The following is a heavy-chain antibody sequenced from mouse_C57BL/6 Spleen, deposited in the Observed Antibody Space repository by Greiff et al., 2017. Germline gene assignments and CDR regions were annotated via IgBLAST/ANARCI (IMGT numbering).Heavy chain of an antibody. J-gene: IGHJ2*01. Sequence: DVKLVESEGGLVQPGSSMKLSCTASGFTFSDYYMAWVRQVPEKGLEWVANINYDGSSTYYLDSLKSRFIISRDNAKNMLYLQMSSLKSEDTATYYCARKDYGSREYFDYWGQGTTLTVSS. D-gene: IGHD1-1*01. CDR3: ARKDYGSREYFDY. CDR2: INYDGSST. V-gene: IGHV5-16*01. CDR1: GFTFSDYY.